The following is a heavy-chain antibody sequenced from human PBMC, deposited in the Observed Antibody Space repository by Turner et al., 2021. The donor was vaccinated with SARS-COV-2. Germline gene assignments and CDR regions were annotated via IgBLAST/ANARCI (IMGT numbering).Heavy chain of an antibody. CDR1: GGSFSGFY. V-gene: IGHV4-34*01. CDR3: ARAKGPSLYRSYYNPTFFDP. CDR2: INDRGST. Sequence: QVQLQQWGAGRLKTSETLSLTCEVHGGSFSGFYWTWIRQSPGKGLEWIGEINDRGSTTYNPSLKSRLTISVDTSKNQFSLKLTSVTAADTAVYYCARAKGPSLYRSYYNPTFFDPWGQGILVTVSS. D-gene: IGHD1-26*01. J-gene: IGHJ5*02.